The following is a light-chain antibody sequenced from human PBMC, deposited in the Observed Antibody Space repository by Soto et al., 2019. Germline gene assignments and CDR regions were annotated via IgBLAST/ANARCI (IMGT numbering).Light chain of an antibody. J-gene: IGLJ1*01. CDR2: LNSDGSH. CDR1: SGHSSYP. V-gene: IGLV4-69*01. Sequence: QPVLTQSPSASASLGASVKLTCTLSSGHSSYPIAWHQQQPEKGPRYLMKLNSDGSHSKGDGIPDRFSGSSSGAERYLTISSLQSEDEADYYCQTWGTGIHVFGTGTKLTVL. CDR3: QTWGTGIHV.